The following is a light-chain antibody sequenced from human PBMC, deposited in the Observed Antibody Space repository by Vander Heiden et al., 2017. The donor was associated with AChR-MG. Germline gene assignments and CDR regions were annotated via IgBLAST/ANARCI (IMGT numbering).Light chain of an antibody. V-gene: IGLV1-44*01. CDR2: SNN. CDR3: AAWDDSLNGWV. J-gene: IGLJ3*02. Sequence: QSVLTQPPSASGPPGQRVTISCSGSSSNIGSNNVNWYQQLPGTAPKLLSYSNNQRPSGVPDRFSGSKSGTSASLAISGPQAEDEADYYCAAWDDSLNGWVFGGGTKLTVL. CDR1: SSNIGSNN.